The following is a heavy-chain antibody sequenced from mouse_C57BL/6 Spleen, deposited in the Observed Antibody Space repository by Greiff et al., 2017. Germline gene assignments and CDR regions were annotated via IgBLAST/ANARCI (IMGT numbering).Heavy chain of an antibody. CDR3: ARLGAPPRYFGV. CDR1: GYTFTSYW. Sequence: QVQLKQPGAELVKPGASVQMSCKASGYTFTSYWITWVKQRPGQGLEWIGDIYPGSGSTNYNEKFKSKATLTVDTSSSTAYMQLSSLTSEHSAVYYCARLGAPPRYFGVWGTGTTVTVSS. V-gene: IGHV1-55*01. J-gene: IGHJ1*03. CDR2: IYPGSGST.